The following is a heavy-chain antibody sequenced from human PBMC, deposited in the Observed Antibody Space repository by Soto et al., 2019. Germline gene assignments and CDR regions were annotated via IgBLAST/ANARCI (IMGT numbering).Heavy chain of an antibody. Sequence: QVQLVESGGGVVQPGRSLRLSCAASGFTFSSYGMHWVRQAPGKGLEWVAVIWYDGSNKYYADFVKGRFTISRDNSKNTLYLQMNSLRAEDTAVYYCASSSPALDYWGQGTLVTVSS. CDR1: GFTFSSYG. CDR3: ASSSPALDY. CDR2: IWYDGSNK. D-gene: IGHD2-2*01. J-gene: IGHJ4*02. V-gene: IGHV3-33*01.